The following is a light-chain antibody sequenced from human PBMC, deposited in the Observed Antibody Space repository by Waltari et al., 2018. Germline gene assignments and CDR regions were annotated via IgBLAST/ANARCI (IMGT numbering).Light chain of an antibody. Sequence: DIQMTQSPSSLSASVGDRVTITCRASQDIRNALAWYRQKPGKAPKLLLYAASRLESGVPSRFSGSGSGTDYTLTITGLQPEDSATYYCQQFSGILWTFGQGTKVEIK. CDR2: AAS. CDR3: QQFSGILWT. J-gene: IGKJ1*01. CDR1: QDIRNA. V-gene: IGKV1-NL1*01.